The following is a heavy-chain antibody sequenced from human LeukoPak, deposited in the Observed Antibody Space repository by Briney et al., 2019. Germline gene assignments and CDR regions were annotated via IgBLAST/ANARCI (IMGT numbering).Heavy chain of an antibody. CDR1: GFPFISYA. D-gene: IGHD4-17*01. Sequence: PGASLRLSCSASGFPFISYAMRWFRQPPVKGLVCISTIIDSFRITDDADSVKGRFTISRDNSKNTLYLQMNTLRAEDTAVYFCAKRHGDYFDYWGQGTLVTVSS. CDR3: AKRHGDYFDY. J-gene: IGHJ4*02. CDR2: IIDSFRIT. V-gene: IGHV3-23*01.